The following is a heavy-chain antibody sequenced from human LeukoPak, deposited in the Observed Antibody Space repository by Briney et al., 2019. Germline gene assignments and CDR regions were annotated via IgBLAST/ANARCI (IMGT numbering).Heavy chain of an antibody. V-gene: IGHV1-2*02. CDR1: GYTFTCYY. CDR2: INPNSGGT. D-gene: IGHD3-9*01. Sequence: ASVNVSCKASGYTFTCYYMHWVRQAPGQGRDWVGWINPNSGGTNYAQKFQGRVTMTRDTSISTAYMELSRLRSDDTAVYYCARGEANGLRYFDWLLDWGQGTLVTVSS. J-gene: IGHJ4*02. CDR3: ARGEANGLRYFDWLLD.